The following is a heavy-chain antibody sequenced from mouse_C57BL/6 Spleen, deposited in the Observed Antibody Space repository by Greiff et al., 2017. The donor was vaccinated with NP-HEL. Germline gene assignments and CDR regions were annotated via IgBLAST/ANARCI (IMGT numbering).Heavy chain of an antibody. CDR1: GYTFTSYW. CDR2: IHPNSGSS. V-gene: IGHV1-64*01. CDR3: ARDSDDYGSGYWYFDV. D-gene: IGHD1-1*01. J-gene: IGHJ1*03. Sequence: VQLQQPGAELVKPGASVKLSCKASGYTFTSYWMHWVKQRPGQGLEWIGMIHPNSGSSNYTEEFKRKATLTVAKSSSTAYMQLSSLTSVDSAVYDGARDSDDYGSGYWYFDVWGTGTTVTVSS.